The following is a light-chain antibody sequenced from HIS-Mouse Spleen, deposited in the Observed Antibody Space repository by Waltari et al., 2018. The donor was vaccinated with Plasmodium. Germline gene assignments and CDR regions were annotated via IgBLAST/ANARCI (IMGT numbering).Light chain of an antibody. J-gene: IGLJ3*02. CDR2: EDS. CDR1: ALPTKY. Sequence: SYELTPPPPVSVSPGQTASIPCSGAALPTKYAYWYQQKSGQAPVLVIYEDSKRPSGIPERFSGSSSGTMATLTISGAQVEDEADYYCYSTDSSGNHRVFGGGTKLTVL. V-gene: IGLV3-10*01. CDR3: YSTDSSGNHRV.